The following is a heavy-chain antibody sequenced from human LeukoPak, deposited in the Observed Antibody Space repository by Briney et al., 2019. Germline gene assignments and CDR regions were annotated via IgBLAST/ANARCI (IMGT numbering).Heavy chain of an antibody. CDR3: ATETRYYDDSGYYWYFDY. CDR1: GGSISSSRW. D-gene: IGHD3-22*01. J-gene: IGHJ4*02. CDR2: IYHSGST. V-gene: IGHV4-4*02. Sequence: SGTLSLTCAVSGGSISSSRWWSWVRQPPGKGLEWIGEIYHSGSTSYNPSLKSRVTISVDKSKNHFSLKLSSVTAADTAVYYCATETRYYDDSGYYWYFDYWGQGTLVTVSS.